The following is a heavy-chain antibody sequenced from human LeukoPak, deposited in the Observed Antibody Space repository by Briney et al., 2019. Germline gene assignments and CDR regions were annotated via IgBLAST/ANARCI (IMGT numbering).Heavy chain of an antibody. D-gene: IGHD2/OR15-2a*01. CDR1: GFTFSSYS. CDR3: ARDWRKKVSFDY. Sequence: GGSLRLSCAASGFTFSSYSMNWVRQAPGKGLEWVSSISSSSSYIYYADSVKGRFTISRDNAKNSLYLQMNSLRAEDTAVYYCARDWRKKVSFDYWGQGTLVTVSS. J-gene: IGHJ4*02. CDR2: ISSSSSYI. V-gene: IGHV3-21*01.